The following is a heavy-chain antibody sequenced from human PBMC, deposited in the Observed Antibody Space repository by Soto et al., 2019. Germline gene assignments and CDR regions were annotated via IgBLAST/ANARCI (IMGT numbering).Heavy chain of an antibody. J-gene: IGHJ4*02. CDR1: GGTFSSYA. D-gene: IGHD3-22*01. V-gene: IGHV1-69*13. CDR2: IIPIFGTA. CDR3: AAETYYYDSSGYSFDY. Sequence: SVKVSCKASGGTFSSYAISWVRQAPGQGLEWMGGIIPIFGTANYAQKFQGRVTITADESTSTAYMELSSLRSEDTAVYYCAAETYYYDSSGYSFDYWGQGTPVTVSS.